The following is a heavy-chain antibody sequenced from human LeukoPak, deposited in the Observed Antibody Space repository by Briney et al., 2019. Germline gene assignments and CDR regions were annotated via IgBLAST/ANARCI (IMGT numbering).Heavy chain of an antibody. J-gene: IGHJ3*02. CDR3: ARDITTDYDILTGLITDAFDI. Sequence: GASVKVSCKASGGTFSSYAISWVRQAPGQGLEWMGGIIPIFGTANYAQKFQGRVTITADKSTSTAYMELSSLGSEDTAVYYCARDITTDYDILTGLITDAFDIWGQGTMVTVSS. V-gene: IGHV1-69*06. CDR1: GGTFSSYA. D-gene: IGHD3-9*01. CDR2: IIPIFGTA.